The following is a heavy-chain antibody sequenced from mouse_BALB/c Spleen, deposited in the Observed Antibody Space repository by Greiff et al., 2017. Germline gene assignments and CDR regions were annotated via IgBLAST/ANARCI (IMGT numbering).Heavy chain of an antibody. CDR2: IWSGGST. CDR3: ATPGNDYDGRGFAY. CDR1: GFSLTSYG. Sequence: VQGVESGPGLVQPSQSLSITCTVSGFSLTSYGVHWVRQSPGKGLEWLGVIWSGGSTDYNAAFISRLSISKDNSKSQVFFKMNSLQADDTAIYYCATPGNDYDGRGFAYWGQGTLVTVSA. V-gene: IGHV2-4-1*01. J-gene: IGHJ3*01. D-gene: IGHD2-4*01.